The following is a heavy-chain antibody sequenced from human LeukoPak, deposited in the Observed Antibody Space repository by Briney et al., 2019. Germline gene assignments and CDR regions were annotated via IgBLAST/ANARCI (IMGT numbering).Heavy chain of an antibody. Sequence: PGGSLRLSCAASGFTFSSYSMNWVRQAPGKGLEWVANIKQDGSEKYYVDSVKGRFTISRDNAKNSLYLQMNSLRAEDTAVYYCARESYSSSWYWRAYYMDVWGKGTTVTVSS. D-gene: IGHD6-13*01. J-gene: IGHJ6*03. CDR1: GFTFSSYS. CDR3: ARESYSSSWYWRAYYMDV. CDR2: IKQDGSEK. V-gene: IGHV3-7*01.